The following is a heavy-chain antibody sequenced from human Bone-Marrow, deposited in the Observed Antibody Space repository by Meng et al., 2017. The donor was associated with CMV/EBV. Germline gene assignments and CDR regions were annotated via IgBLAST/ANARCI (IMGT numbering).Heavy chain of an antibody. V-gene: IGHV1-69*10. CDR1: GYTFTSYY. CDR3: ARDSLSVRFLEWWRDAFDI. CDR2: IIPILGIA. Sequence: SVKVSCKASGYTFTSYYMHWVRQAPGQGLEWMGEIIPILGIANYAQKFQGRVTITGDNSTSTAYMELSSLRSEDTAVYYGARDSLSVRFLEWWRDAFDIWGQGTMVTVSS. J-gene: IGHJ3*02. D-gene: IGHD3-3*01.